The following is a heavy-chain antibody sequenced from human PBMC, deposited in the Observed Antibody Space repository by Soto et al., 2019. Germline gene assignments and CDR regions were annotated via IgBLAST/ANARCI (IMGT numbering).Heavy chain of an antibody. Sequence: EVQLVESGGGLVQPGRSLRLSCAASGFTFDDYAMHWVRQAPGRGLEWVSRITWNSGNIDYADYVKGRFTISRDNTKNSLYLQMNSLRAEDTALYYCTKSWRLYYMDVWGKGTTVTVSS. J-gene: IGHJ6*03. CDR1: GFTFDDYA. CDR2: ITWNSGNI. CDR3: TKSWRLYYMDV. V-gene: IGHV3-9*01. D-gene: IGHD3-3*01.